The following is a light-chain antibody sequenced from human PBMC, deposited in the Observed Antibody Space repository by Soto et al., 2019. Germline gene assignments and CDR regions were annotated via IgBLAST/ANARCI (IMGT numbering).Light chain of an antibody. Sequence: QSVLTQPASVSGSPGQSIAISCTGTFSDVGGYDYVSWYQQHPDKAPKLMIYEVTKRPSGVSNRFSGSKSGNTASLTISGLQPEDEAGYYCSSHTRGSTRVFGSGTKVTVL. CDR1: FSDVGGYDY. V-gene: IGLV2-14*01. CDR3: SSHTRGSTRV. CDR2: EVT. J-gene: IGLJ1*01.